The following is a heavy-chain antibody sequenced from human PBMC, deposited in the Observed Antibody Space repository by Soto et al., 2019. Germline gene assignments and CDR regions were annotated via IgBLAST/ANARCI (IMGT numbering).Heavy chain of an antibody. Sequence: NPSETLSLTCVVSGNSISTTNWWSWVRQSPGKGLEWIGEIYHSGSTNYNPSLKSRVTISVDKSKNQFSLKLSSVTAADTAVYYCARDVGYHYDGSPSGQFDFWGQGTLVTVSS. CDR3: ARDVGYHYDGSPSGQFDF. J-gene: IGHJ4*02. CDR2: IYHSGST. D-gene: IGHD3-22*01. V-gene: IGHV4-4*02. CDR1: GNSISTTNW.